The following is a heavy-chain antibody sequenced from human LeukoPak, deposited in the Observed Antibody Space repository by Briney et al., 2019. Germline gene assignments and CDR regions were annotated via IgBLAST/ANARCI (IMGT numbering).Heavy chain of an antibody. CDR1: GGSISSFC. V-gene: IGHV4-4*09. J-gene: IGHJ6*03. CDR3: ARRNHYFYYMDV. Sequence: SETLSLTCTVSGGSISSFCWSWIRQSPVKGLEWIGYIFPSGSAFYNPSLESRVTISQDTSENQFSLRLSSVTAADTAVYYCARRNHYFYYMDVWGKGTTVTVSS. CDR2: IFPSGSA. D-gene: IGHD1-14*01.